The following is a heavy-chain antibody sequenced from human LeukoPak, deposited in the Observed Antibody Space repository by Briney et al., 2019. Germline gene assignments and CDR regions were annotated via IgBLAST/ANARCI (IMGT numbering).Heavy chain of an antibody. CDR2: IYYSGST. V-gene: IGHV4-59*01. CDR3: ARESVWNWFDP. J-gene: IGHJ5*02. D-gene: IGHD1-14*01. Sequence: KPSETLSLTCTVSGGSISSYCWSWIRQPPGKGLEWIGYIYYSGSTNYNPSLKSRVTISVDTSKNQFSLKLSSVTAADTAVYYCARESVWNWFDPWGQGTLVTVSS. CDR1: GGSISSYC.